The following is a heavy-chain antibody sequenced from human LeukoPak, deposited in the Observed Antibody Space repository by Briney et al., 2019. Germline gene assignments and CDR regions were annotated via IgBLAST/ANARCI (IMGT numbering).Heavy chain of an antibody. D-gene: IGHD2-2*01. J-gene: IGHJ4*02. V-gene: IGHV3-48*03. CDR3: ARGWVPAAMGY. CDR1: GFTFSSYE. Sequence: PGGSLRLSCAASGFTFSSYEMNWVRQAPGKGLEWVSYISSSGSTIYYADSVKGRFTISRDNAENSLYLQMNSLRAEDTAVYYCARGWVPAAMGYWGQGTLVTVSS. CDR2: ISSSGSTI.